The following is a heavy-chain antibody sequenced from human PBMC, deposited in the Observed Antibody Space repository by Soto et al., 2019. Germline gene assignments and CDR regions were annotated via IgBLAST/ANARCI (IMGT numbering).Heavy chain of an antibody. V-gene: IGHV1-18*01. Sequence: QVQLVQSGAEVKKPGASVKVSCKASGYTFTSYGISWVRQAPGQGLEWMGWISAYNGNTNYAQKLQGRVTMTTDTSTSTAYMELRSLRSDDTAVYYCARELIGLYDFWSGYYLHDAFDIWGQGTMVTVSS. CDR2: ISAYNGNT. J-gene: IGHJ3*02. D-gene: IGHD3-3*01. CDR3: ARELIGLYDFWSGYYLHDAFDI. CDR1: GYTFTSYG.